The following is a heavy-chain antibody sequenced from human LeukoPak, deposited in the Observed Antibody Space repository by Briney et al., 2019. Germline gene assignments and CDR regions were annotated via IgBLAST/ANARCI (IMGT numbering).Heavy chain of an antibody. D-gene: IGHD3-22*01. CDR1: GGSLSSSSYY. CDR3: ARRSLYYDSSGYYYYYMDV. Sequence: SETLSLTCTVSGGSLSSSSYYWGWIRQPPGRGLEWIGSIYYSGSTYYNPSVKSRVTISVHTSKNQFSLKLSSVTAADTAVYYCARRSLYYDSSGYYYYYMDVWGKGTTVTISS. CDR2: IYYSGST. V-gene: IGHV4-39*07. J-gene: IGHJ6*03.